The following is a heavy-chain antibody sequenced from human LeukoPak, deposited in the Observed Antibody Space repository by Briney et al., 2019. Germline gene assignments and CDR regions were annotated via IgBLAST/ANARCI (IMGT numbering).Heavy chain of an antibody. D-gene: IGHD5-12*01. V-gene: IGHV3-7*03. CDR3: ARSGYSHSWDY. CDR2: IKPDGGEI. J-gene: IGHJ4*02. Sequence: GRSLRLSCVASGFTFSSYWMSWVRQAPGKGLEWVANIKPDGGEIHFVDSMKGRFTISRDNAKNSLYLQMNSLRGDDTAVYYCARSGYSHSWDYWGQGTLVIVSS. CDR1: GFTFSSYW.